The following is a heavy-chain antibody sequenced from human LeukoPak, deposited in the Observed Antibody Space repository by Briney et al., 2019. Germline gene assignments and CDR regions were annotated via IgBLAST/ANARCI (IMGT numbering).Heavy chain of an antibody. Sequence: GASVKVSCKASRYTFASYDINWVRQATGQGLEWMGWMNPNSGNTGYAQKFQGRVTMTRNTSISTAYMELSSLRSEDTAVYYCARKNYGSNRWFDPWGQGTLVTVSS. CDR2: MNPNSGNT. CDR3: ARKNYGSNRWFDP. CDR1: RYTFASYD. J-gene: IGHJ5*02. V-gene: IGHV1-8*01. D-gene: IGHD4/OR15-4a*01.